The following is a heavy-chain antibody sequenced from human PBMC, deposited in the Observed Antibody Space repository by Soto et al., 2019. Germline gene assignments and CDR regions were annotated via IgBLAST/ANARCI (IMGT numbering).Heavy chain of an antibody. D-gene: IGHD3-3*01. CDR2: IKTKSSGGTT. J-gene: IGHJ4*02. Sequence: DVQLVESGGDLVKPGGSLRLSCAASGFAFSDASMSWVRQAPGKGLEWVGRIKTKSSGGTTDYAAPVKGRFTISRDDSQNTEYLQMDSQKAEDTALYSCTPLASGHYGYDLWGQGTLVTISS. CDR1: GFAFSDAS. V-gene: IGHV3-15*01. CDR3: TPLASGHYGYDL.